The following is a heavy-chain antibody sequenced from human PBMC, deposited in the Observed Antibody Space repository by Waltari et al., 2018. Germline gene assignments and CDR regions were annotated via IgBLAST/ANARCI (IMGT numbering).Heavy chain of an antibody. D-gene: IGHD1-26*01. Sequence: QVQLVQSGAEVKKPGSSVKVSCKASGGTFSSYSISWVRQAPGQGLGWMGGILPIFGTANYAQKFQGRVTITADESTSTAYMELSSLRSEDTAVYYCARGVGELLLGGNYYYYGMDVWGQGTTVTVSS. CDR1: GGTFSSYS. CDR2: ILPIFGTA. CDR3: ARGVGELLLGGNYYYYGMDV. J-gene: IGHJ6*02. V-gene: IGHV1-69*01.